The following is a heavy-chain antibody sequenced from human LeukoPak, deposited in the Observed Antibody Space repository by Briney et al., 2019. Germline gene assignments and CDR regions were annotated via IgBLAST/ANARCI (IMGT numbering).Heavy chain of an antibody. CDR2: IYPGDSDT. Sequence: GESLKISCKGSGYSFTSYWIGWVRQMPGKGLEWMGIIYPGDSDTRYSPSFQGQVTISADKSISTAYLQWSSLKASDTAMYFCARPYCGGDCYSLYFQHWGQGTLVTVSS. CDR1: GYSFTSYW. V-gene: IGHV5-51*01. J-gene: IGHJ1*01. D-gene: IGHD2-21*02. CDR3: ARPYCGGDCYSLYFQH.